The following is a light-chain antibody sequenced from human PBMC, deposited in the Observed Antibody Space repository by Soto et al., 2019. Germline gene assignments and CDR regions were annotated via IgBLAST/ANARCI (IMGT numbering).Light chain of an antibody. J-gene: IGLJ2*01. CDR3: SSYAGSNNVI. V-gene: IGLV2-8*01. CDR1: RSDVGGYNF. CDR2: EVT. Sequence: QSALTQPPSASGSPGQSVTFSCTGTRSDVGGYNFVSWYQQHPGKAPKLMIYEVTKRPSGVPDRFSGSKSGNTASLTVSGLQAEDEADYYCSSYAGSNNVIFGGGTKLTVL.